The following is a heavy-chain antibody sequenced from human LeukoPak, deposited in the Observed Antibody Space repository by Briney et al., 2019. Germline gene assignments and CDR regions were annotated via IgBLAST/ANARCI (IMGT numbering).Heavy chain of an antibody. J-gene: IGHJ4*02. CDR3: ARSPDSSGYPRPFDY. D-gene: IGHD3-22*01. CDR2: ISSSSSYI. CDR1: GFTFSSYS. Sequence: GGSLRLSCAASGFTFSSYSMNWVRQAPGKGLEWVSSISSSSSYIYYADSVKGRFTISRDNAKNSLYLQMNSLRAEDTAVYYCARSPDSSGYPRPFDYWGQGTLVTVSS. V-gene: IGHV3-21*01.